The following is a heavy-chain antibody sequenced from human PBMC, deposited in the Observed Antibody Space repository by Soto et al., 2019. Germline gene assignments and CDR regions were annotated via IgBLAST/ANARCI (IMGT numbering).Heavy chain of an antibody. Sequence: SVEVSSKASSGTFSSYAISWVRQAPGQGLEWMGGIIPIFGTANYAKKFQGRVTITADEPTSTAYMELSSLRSEDTAVYYCARLGDSSGWSDYWGQGTQVTVYS. CDR2: IIPIFGTA. J-gene: IGHJ4*02. D-gene: IGHD6-19*01. CDR1: SGTFSSYA. V-gene: IGHV1-69*13. CDR3: ARLGDSSGWSDY.